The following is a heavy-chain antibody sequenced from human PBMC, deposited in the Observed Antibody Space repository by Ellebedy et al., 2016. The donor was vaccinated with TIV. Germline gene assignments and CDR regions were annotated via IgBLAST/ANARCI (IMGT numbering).Heavy chain of an antibody. Sequence: GGSLRLSCAAPGFTFSTYSVSWVRQAPRKGLEWVSYISTSGTAIYYADSVKGRFTISRDNAKNSLFLEMNSLRVEDTAVYYCAREGGFDLWGQGTLVTVSS. CDR1: GFTFSTYS. J-gene: IGHJ4*02. D-gene: IGHD3-16*01. V-gene: IGHV3-48*04. CDR3: AREGGFDL. CDR2: ISTSGTAI.